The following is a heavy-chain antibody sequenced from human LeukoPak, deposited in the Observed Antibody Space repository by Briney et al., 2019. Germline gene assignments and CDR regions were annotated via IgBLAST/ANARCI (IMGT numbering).Heavy chain of an antibody. CDR2: INHSGST. Sequence: SETLSLTCAVYGGSFSGYYWSWIRQPPGKGLEWIGEINHSGSTNYNPPLKSRVTISVDTSKNQFSLKLSSVTAADTAVYYCARVLTTVTLFDYWGQGTLVTVSS. CDR3: ARVLTTVTLFDY. CDR1: GGSFSGYY. D-gene: IGHD4-17*01. V-gene: IGHV4-34*01. J-gene: IGHJ4*02.